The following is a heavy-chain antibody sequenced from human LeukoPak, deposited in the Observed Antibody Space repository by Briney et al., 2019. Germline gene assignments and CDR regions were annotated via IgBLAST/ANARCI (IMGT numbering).Heavy chain of an antibody. CDR3: ARQSLAARPRPYYFDY. V-gene: IGHV5-51*01. Sequence: GESLKISCKGSGYSFTSYWIGWVRQMPGKGLEWMGIIYPGDFDTSYSPSFQGQVTISADKSISTAYLQWSSLKASDTAMYYCARQSLAARPRPYYFDYWGQGTLVTVSS. D-gene: IGHD6-6*01. CDR2: IYPGDFDT. J-gene: IGHJ4*02. CDR1: GYSFTSYW.